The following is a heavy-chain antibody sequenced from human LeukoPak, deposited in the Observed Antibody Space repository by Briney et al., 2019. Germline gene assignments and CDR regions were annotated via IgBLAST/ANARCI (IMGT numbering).Heavy chain of an antibody. J-gene: IGHJ4*02. CDR3: ARGQVVTMVRGVIITEYYFDY. V-gene: IGHV3-30*04. CDR2: ISYDGSNK. Sequence: GGSLRLSCAASGFTFSSYAMHWVRQAPGKGLEWVALISYDGSNKYHADSVKGRFTISRDNSKNTLYLQMNSLRAEDTAVYYCARGQVVTMVRGVIITEYYFDYWGQGTLVTVSS. CDR1: GFTFSSYA. D-gene: IGHD3-10*01.